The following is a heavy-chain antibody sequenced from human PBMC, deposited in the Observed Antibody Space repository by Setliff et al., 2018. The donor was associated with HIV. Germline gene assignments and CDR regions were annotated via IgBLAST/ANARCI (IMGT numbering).Heavy chain of an antibody. Sequence: SETLSLTCTVSGGSISSGSYYWGWIRQPPGKGLEWIGSMYHSGTAFHNPSLKSRVIISVDTSKKRFSLKLSSVTAADTAVYYCTRHAPGSDYGDAYYFDYWGQGRLVTVS. V-gene: IGHV4-39*01. CDR1: GGSISSGSYY. CDR3: TRHAPGSDYGDAYYFDY. J-gene: IGHJ4*02. D-gene: IGHD4-17*01. CDR2: MYHSGTA.